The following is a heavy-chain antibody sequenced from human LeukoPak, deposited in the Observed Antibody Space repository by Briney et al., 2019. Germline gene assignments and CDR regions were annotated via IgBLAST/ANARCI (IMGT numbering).Heavy chain of an antibody. V-gene: IGHV3-48*03. CDR2: ISARGTHA. Sequence: GGSLRLSCAASGFSFSSYEMNWVRQARGEGLEWISYISARGTHALYTDSVEGRFTISRDNAKSSMWLQMNSLRDEDTAVYYCAKHLTIVATIFDPWGQGTLVTVSS. D-gene: IGHD5-12*01. J-gene: IGHJ5*02. CDR1: GFSFSSYE. CDR3: AKHLTIVATIFDP.